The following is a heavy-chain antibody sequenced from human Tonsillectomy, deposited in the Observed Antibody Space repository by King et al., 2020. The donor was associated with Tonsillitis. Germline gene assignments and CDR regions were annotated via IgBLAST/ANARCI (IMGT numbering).Heavy chain of an antibody. D-gene: IGHD4-17*01. J-gene: IGHJ3*02. CDR3: ATMPLTTWGAFDI. V-gene: IGHV4-59*01. Sequence: QLQESGPGLVKPSETLSLTCTVSGGSISSYYWSWIRQPPGKGLEWIGYIYYSGSTNYNPSLKSRVTISVDTSKNQFSLKLSSVTAADTAVYYCATMPLTTWGAFDIWGQGKMVTVSS. CDR1: GGSISSYY. CDR2: IYYSGST.